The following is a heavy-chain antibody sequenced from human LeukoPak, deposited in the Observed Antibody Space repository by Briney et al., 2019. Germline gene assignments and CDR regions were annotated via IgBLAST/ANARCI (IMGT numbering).Heavy chain of an antibody. CDR3: ANSAAVGTFY. D-gene: IGHD6-13*01. J-gene: IGHJ4*02. V-gene: IGHV3-23*01. CDR2: ISGGGGSST. CDR1: GFTFSSYA. Sequence: PGGSLRLSCAASGFTFSSYAMSWVRQAPGKGLEWVSAISGGGGSSTYYADSVKGRFTISRDTSKNTPYLQMNSLRAEDTAIYYCANSAAVGTFYWGQGTLVTVSS.